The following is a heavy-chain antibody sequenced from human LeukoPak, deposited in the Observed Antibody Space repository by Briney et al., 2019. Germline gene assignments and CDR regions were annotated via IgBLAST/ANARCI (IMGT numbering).Heavy chain of an antibody. CDR3: GRPTKYWLVRGDGVDV. CDR2: IDAGGGDT. D-gene: IGHD6-19*01. V-gene: IGHV3-23*01. CDR1: GFTFSSYA. Sequence: GGSLRLSCAASGFTFSSYAMTWVRQAPGKGLEWVASIDAGGGDTYHSDSVKGRFTISRDNSMNTLYLQMNSLRADDTAVYYCGRPTKYWLVRGDGVDVWGQGTTVTVSS. J-gene: IGHJ6*02.